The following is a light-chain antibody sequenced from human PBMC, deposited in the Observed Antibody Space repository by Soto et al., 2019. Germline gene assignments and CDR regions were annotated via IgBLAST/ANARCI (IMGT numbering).Light chain of an antibody. CDR1: QSVSSN. Sequence: EIVMTQSPATLSVSPGERATLSCRASQSVSSNLAWYQQQPGQAPRLLIYGASTRATGIPARFSGSGSGTEFTLTISSLQSEDFAVYYCQQYNDWPPVWTFGQGTKVETK. V-gene: IGKV3D-15*01. CDR2: GAS. CDR3: QQYNDWPPVWT. J-gene: IGKJ1*01.